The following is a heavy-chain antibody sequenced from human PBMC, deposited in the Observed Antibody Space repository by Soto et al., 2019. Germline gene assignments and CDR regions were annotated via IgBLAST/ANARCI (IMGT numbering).Heavy chain of an antibody. CDR1: GGSISSSSYY. J-gene: IGHJ4*02. D-gene: IGHD1-20*01. Sequence: PSETLSLTCTVSGGSISSSSYYWGWIRQPPGKGLEWIGSIYYSGSTYYNPSLKSRVTISVDTSKNQFSLKLSSVTAADTAVYYCARHGNWHSDYWGQGTLVTVSS. CDR2: IYYSGST. CDR3: ARHGNWHSDY. V-gene: IGHV4-39*01.